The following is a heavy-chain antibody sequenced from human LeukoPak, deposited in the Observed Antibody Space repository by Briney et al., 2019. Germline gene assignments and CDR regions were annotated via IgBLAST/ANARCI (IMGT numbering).Heavy chain of an antibody. CDR2: IKEDASEE. Sequence: GGSLRLSCAVSGFTSSRHWKSWVRQTPAKGLERVANIKEDASEENYVDSVKGRFTISRDNAKNSLYLQTNSLRAEDTAVYYCAIAAGWELGYWGQGTLVTVSS. J-gene: IGHJ4*02. D-gene: IGHD6-25*01. CDR1: GFTSSRHW. CDR3: AIAAGWELGY. V-gene: IGHV3-7*01.